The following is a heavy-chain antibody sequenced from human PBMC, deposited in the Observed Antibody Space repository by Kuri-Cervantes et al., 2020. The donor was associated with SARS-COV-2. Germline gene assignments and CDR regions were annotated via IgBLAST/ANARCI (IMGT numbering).Heavy chain of an antibody. V-gene: IGHV4-61*02. CDR2: IYTSGST. Sequence: SETLSLTCTVSGGSISSGSYYWSWIRQPAGKGLEWIGRIYTSGSTNYNPSLKSRVTISVDTSKNQFSLKLSSVTAADTAVYYCARGGRITIFGVVTTFDYWGQGTLVTVSS. J-gene: IGHJ4*02. CDR1: GGSISSGSYY. D-gene: IGHD3-3*01. CDR3: ARGGRITIFGVVTTFDY.